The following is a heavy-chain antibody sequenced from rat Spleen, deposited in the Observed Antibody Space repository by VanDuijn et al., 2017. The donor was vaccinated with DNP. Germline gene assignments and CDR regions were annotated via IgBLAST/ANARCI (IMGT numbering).Heavy chain of an antibody. Sequence: EVQLVESGGGLVQPGRSRKLSCAASGFTFSDYNMAWVRQAPKKGLEWVATISYDGTGSYYRDSVKGRFTISRDNARSTLYLQMDSLRSEDTATYYCARLGSSFPYYFDYWGQGVMVTVSS. CDR2: ISYDGTGS. D-gene: IGHD1-2*01. CDR1: GFTFSDYN. CDR3: ARLGSSFPYYFDY. V-gene: IGHV5-7*01. J-gene: IGHJ2*01.